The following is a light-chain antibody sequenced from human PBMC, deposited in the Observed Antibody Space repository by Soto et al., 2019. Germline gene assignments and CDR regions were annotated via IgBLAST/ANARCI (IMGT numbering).Light chain of an antibody. V-gene: IGLV1-47*02. Sequence: QSVLTQPPSASGTPGQRVTVSCSGTSSNIGSNYVYWYQQLPGTAPKLLIYSTNQRPSGVPDRFSGSKSGTSASLAVSGLRSEDEADYYCAAWDDSLSGVVFGGGTQLTVL. J-gene: IGLJ2*01. CDR2: STN. CDR3: AAWDDSLSGVV. CDR1: SSNIGSNY.